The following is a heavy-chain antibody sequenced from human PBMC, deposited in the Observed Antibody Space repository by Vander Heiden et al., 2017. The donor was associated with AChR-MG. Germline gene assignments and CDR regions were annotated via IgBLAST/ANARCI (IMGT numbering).Heavy chain of an antibody. CDR3: ARDNSDYYYGMDV. CDR1: VFTFSSYS. V-gene: IGHV3-21*01. CDR2: ISSSSSYI. D-gene: IGHD4-4*01. J-gene: IGHJ6*01. Sequence: VQLVESGRGLVKPRRHLILPCAASVFTFSSYSMNWVRQAPGRGLEWVSTISSSSSYIYYEDSVKGRFTISRDNAKNSLYLQMNSLRAEDTAVYYCARDNSDYYYGMDVWGQGTTVTVSS.